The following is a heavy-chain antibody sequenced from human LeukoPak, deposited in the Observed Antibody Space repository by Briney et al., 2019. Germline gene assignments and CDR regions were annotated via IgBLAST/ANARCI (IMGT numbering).Heavy chain of an antibody. CDR3: ARDRQWLVQGDAFGI. D-gene: IGHD6-19*01. J-gene: IGHJ3*02. CDR2: IWYDGSNK. CDR1: GFTFSSYG. Sequence: PGGSLRLSCAASGFTFSSYGMHWVRQAPGKGLGWVAVIWYDGSNKYYADSVKGRFTISRDNSKNTLYLQMNSLRAEDTAVYYCARDRQWLVQGDAFGIWGQGTMVTVSS. V-gene: IGHV3-33*01.